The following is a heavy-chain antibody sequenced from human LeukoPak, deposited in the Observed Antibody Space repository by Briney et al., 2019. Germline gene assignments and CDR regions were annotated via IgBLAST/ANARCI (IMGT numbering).Heavy chain of an antibody. CDR1: GFTFSSYW. V-gene: IGHV3-7*03. J-gene: IGHJ4*02. CDR3: ARDPVGGSYYLPYYFDS. CDR2: IKQDGSEK. Sequence: PGGSLRLSCAASGFTFSSYWMSWVRQAPGKGLEWVANIKQDGSEKYYVDSVKGRFTISRDNAKNSLYLQMNSLRAEDTAVYYCARDPVGGSYYLPYYFDSWGQGTLVTVSS. D-gene: IGHD1-26*01.